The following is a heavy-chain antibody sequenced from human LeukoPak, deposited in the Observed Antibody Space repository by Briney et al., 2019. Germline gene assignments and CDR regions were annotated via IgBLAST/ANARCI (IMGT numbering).Heavy chain of an antibody. D-gene: IGHD2-21*01. J-gene: IGHJ4*02. V-gene: IGHV1-18*01. CDR3: ARDQHTGSQKISDY. CDR1: GYTFINYG. CDR2: ISASDGHT. Sequence: GAPVKVSCKASGYTFINYGFSWVRQAPGQGLEWMGWISASDGHTNNAQKFQGRLTMTTDTSTSTAYMELRSLRSDDTAVYFCARDQHTGSQKISDYWGQGTLVTVSS.